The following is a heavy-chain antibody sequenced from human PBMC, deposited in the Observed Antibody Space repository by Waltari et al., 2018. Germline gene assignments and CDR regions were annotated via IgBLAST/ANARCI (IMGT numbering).Heavy chain of an antibody. CDR3: ARDQSTRDGNNLFL. CDR1: GGSFGNYV. J-gene: IGHJ4*02. CDR2: IIPLLGIA. Sequence: QVQLVQSGAEVKKPGSSVKVSCTASGGSFGNYVISWVRQAPGQGLEWMGGIIPLLGIADYAQKFQGRVTITADKSTSTSYMELSSLRSEDTAVYYCARDQSTRDGNNLFLWGQGTLVTVSS. V-gene: IGHV1-69*10.